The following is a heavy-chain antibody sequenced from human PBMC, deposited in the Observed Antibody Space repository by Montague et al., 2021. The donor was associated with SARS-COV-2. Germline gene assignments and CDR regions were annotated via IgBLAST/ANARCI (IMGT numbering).Heavy chain of an antibody. J-gene: IGHJ4*02. V-gene: IGHV4-59*01. CDR3: ARGSFWSAAPDY. D-gene: IGHD3-3*01. CDR2: IYSSGNT. CDR1: GGSISTYY. Sequence: SETLSLTCTLSGGSISTYYWNWIRQPPGKGLEWIGYIYSSGNTYYNPSLKSRVTISVETSKNQFSLSLTSVTAADTAVYYCARGSFWSAAPDYWGQGNLVTVSS.